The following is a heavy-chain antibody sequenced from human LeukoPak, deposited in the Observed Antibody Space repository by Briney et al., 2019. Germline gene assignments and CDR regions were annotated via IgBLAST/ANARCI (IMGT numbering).Heavy chain of an antibody. Sequence: SETLSLTCAVSGHSISSSSWWSWVRQSPGKGLEWIGEINHSGSTNYNPSLKSRVTISVDTSKNQFSLKLSSVTAADTAVYYCARRPNYYGSGSYYKRDAFDIWGQGTMVTVSS. CDR3: ARRPNYYGSGSYYKRDAFDI. D-gene: IGHD3-10*01. CDR1: GHSISSSSW. J-gene: IGHJ3*02. V-gene: IGHV4-4*02. CDR2: INHSGST.